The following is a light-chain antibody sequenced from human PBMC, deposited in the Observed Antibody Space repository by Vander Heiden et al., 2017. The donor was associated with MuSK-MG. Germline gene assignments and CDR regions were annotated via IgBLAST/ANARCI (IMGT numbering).Light chain of an antibody. J-gene: IGKJ2*01. Sequence: DIVMTQSPDSLAVSLGERATINCKSSQSVLYSSNNKNYLDWYQQRPGQPPKLLISWASTREYGVPDRFSGSGSGTDFTLTSSSLQAEDVAVYYCQQDFSGYTFGQGTKLEIK. CDR2: WAS. CDR3: QQDFSGYT. V-gene: IGKV4-1*01. CDR1: QSVLYSSNNKNY.